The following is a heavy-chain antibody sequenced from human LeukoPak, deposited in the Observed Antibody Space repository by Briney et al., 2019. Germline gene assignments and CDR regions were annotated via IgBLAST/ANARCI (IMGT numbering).Heavy chain of an antibody. D-gene: IGHD2-15*01. J-gene: IGHJ6*02. CDR1: GFTLRSYA. CDR2: ISNSGGSA. CDR3: AKYCSGGYCYSGMDV. Sequence: PGGSLRLSCVASGFTLRSYATSWVRQAPGKGLEWVSVISNSGGSAYYADSVKGRFTISRDNSKNTLYLQMNSLRGEDTAVYYCAKYCSGGYCYSGMDVWGQGTTVTVSS. V-gene: IGHV3-23*01.